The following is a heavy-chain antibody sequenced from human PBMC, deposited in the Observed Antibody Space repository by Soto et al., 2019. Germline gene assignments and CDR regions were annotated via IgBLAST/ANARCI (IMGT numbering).Heavy chain of an antibody. CDR2: SKNKADSYTT. J-gene: IGHJ4*02. V-gene: IGHV3-72*01. CDR1: GFTISDDY. Sequence: PGGSLRLSCAASGFTISDDYIDWLRQAPGKGLEWVGRSKNKADSYTTEYAASVEGRFTISRDDSQDSLYLEMNSLKTEDTAMYYCSRTFFDSQRIWAYWGQGALVTVSS. CDR3: SRTFFDSQRIWAY. D-gene: IGHD3-16*01.